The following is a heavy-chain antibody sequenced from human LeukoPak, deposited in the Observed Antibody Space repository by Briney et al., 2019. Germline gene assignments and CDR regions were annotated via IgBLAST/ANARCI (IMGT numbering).Heavy chain of an antibody. J-gene: IGHJ6*03. D-gene: IGHD6-19*01. Sequence: GGSLRLSCAASGFTFSSYWMHWVRQAPGKGLVWVSRINSDGSSTSYADSVKGRFTISRDNAKNTLYLQMNSLRAEDTAVYYYARAVAGTGLYYYYYMDVWGKGTTVTVSS. CDR1: GFTFSSYW. CDR2: INSDGSST. V-gene: IGHV3-74*01. CDR3: ARAVAGTGLYYYYYMDV.